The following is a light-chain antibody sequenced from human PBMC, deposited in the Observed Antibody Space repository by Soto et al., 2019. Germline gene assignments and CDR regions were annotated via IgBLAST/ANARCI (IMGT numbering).Light chain of an antibody. Sequence: TQSPATLSVSPGERVTLSCRASQSVSSSYLAWYQQKPGQAPRLLIYGASSRETGIPDRFSGSGAGTEFTCTISSLQSEDFSVYYCQQRYNWTITFGQGTRLEIK. J-gene: IGKJ5*01. CDR2: GAS. V-gene: IGKV3D-20*02. CDR1: QSVSSSY. CDR3: QQRYNWTIT.